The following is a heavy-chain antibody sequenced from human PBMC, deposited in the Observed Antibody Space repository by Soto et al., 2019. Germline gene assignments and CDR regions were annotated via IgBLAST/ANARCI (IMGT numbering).Heavy chain of an antibody. Sequence: QVQLVQSGAEGKKPGASVKVSCKASGYTFTSYGISWGRQATGQGFEWRGWISAYNGNTNYAQKLQGRVTMTTDTATSTAYMELWSLRSDDTAVYYCARDAPPEDYWGQGTLVTVSS. V-gene: IGHV1-18*01. CDR3: ARDAPPEDY. CDR1: GYTFTSYG. J-gene: IGHJ4*02. CDR2: ISAYNGNT.